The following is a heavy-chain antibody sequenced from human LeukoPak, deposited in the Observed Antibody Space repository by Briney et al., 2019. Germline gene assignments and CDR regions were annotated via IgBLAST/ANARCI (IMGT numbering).Heavy chain of an antibody. D-gene: IGHD2-2*01. CDR3: ARAFGGGGIFVVVPAASFDY. J-gene: IGHJ4*02. Sequence: SETLSLTCTVSGGSINSGDYYWSWIRQPPGEGLEWIGFTHYSGSTYYNPSLKSPVVISLDTSKNQLSLKLNFVTAADTAVYYCARAFGGGGIFVVVPAASFDYWGQGTLVTVSS. CDR1: GGSINSGDYY. CDR2: THYSGST. V-gene: IGHV4-30-4*08.